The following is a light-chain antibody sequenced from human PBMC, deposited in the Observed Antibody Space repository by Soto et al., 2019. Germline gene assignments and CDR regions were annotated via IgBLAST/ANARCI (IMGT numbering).Light chain of an antibody. V-gene: IGLV2-23*01. J-gene: IGLJ1*01. CDR3: CSYAGGLTSEAYV. CDR1: NSDVGSYSL. Sequence: QSALTQPASVSGSPGQSITISCTGTNSDVGSYSLVSWYQQHPGEAPKLIIYEGSKRPSGVSNRFSGSKSVNTASLTISGLRAEDEADYYCCSYAGGLTSEAYVFGTATKLTVL. CDR2: EGS.